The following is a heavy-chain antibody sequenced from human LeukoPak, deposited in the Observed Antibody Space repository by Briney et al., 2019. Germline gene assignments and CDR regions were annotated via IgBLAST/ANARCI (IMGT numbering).Heavy chain of an antibody. CDR1: GFTVRSYY. Sequence: PGGSLRLSCAASGFTVRSYYMAWVRQAPGKGLEWVSVIYSGGDTYYADSVKGRFTISRDNSKNMIYLEMSSLKAEDTAVYYCAAMAYGYINYWGQGTLVTVSS. CDR3: AAMAYGYINY. D-gene: IGHD6-19*01. CDR2: IYSGGDT. V-gene: IGHV3-66*01. J-gene: IGHJ4*02.